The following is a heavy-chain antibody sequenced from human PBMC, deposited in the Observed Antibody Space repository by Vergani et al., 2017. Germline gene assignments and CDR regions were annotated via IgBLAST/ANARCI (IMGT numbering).Heavy chain of an antibody. Sequence: QVQLVESGGGVVQPGRSLRLSCAASGFTFSSYAMHWVRQAPGQGLEWVAVISYDGRNKYYADSVKGRFTSSRDNSKNQLYLQMNSLRATDTAVYYCARAYDSTTKGAFDIWGQGTMVTVSS. CDR1: GFTFSSYA. V-gene: IGHV3-30*01. J-gene: IGHJ3*02. D-gene: IGHD3-22*01. CDR2: ISYDGRNK. CDR3: ARAYDSTTKGAFDI.